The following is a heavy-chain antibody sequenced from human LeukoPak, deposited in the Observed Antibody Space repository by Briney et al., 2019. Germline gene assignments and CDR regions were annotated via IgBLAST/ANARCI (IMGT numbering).Heavy chain of an antibody. J-gene: IGHJ4*02. CDR2: IRYDGSDK. D-gene: IGHD3-3*01. V-gene: IGHV3-30*02. Sequence: PGGSLRLSCAASGFTFNNYGIHWVRQAPGKGLEWVAFIRYDGSDKYYADSVKGRFTISRDSSKNTLSPQMNSLRAEDTAVYYCAKDRGRYGFWSGCDYWGQGTLVTVSS. CDR1: GFTFNNYG. CDR3: AKDRGRYGFWSGCDY.